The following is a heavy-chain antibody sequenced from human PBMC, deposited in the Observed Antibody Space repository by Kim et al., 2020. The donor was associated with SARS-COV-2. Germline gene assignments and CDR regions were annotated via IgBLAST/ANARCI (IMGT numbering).Heavy chain of an antibody. J-gene: IGHJ5*02. CDR1: GYIFTGLS. Sequence: ASVKVSCKASGYIFTGLSMNWVRQAPGQGLEWMGWIGGDDGEINYAQKFQGRVTMTADTSTSTAYMELKSLTSDDTAIYYCARGGGVPSTNGVGAWGQGTPVTVSS. D-gene: IGHD3-16*01. V-gene: IGHV1-18*01. CDR3: ARGGGVPSTNGVGA. CDR2: IGGDDGEI.